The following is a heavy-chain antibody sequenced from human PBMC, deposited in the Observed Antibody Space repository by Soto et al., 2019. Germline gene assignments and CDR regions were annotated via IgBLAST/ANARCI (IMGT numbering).Heavy chain of an antibody. Sequence: QVQLVESGGGVVQPGRSLRLSCAASGFTFSSYGMHWVRQAPGKGLEWVAVISYDGSNKYYADSVKGRFTISRDNSKNTLYLQMNSLRAEDTAVYYWAKDLSPSLRNDAFDIWGQGTMVTVSS. J-gene: IGHJ3*02. CDR2: ISYDGSNK. CDR3: AKDLSPSLRNDAFDI. V-gene: IGHV3-30*18. D-gene: IGHD4-17*01. CDR1: GFTFSSYG.